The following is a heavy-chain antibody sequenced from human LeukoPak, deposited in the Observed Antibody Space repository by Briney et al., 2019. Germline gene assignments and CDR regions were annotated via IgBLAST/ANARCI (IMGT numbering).Heavy chain of an antibody. Sequence: GASVKVSCKASGGTFSSYAISWVRQAPGQGLEWMGWISAYNGNTNYAQKLQGRVTMTTDTSTSTAYMELRSLRSDDTAVYYCAREGVELLLPYYYYGMDVWGQGTTVTVSS. D-gene: IGHD2-15*01. CDR1: GGTFSSYA. V-gene: IGHV1-18*01. CDR3: AREGVELLLPYYYYGMDV. CDR2: ISAYNGNT. J-gene: IGHJ6*02.